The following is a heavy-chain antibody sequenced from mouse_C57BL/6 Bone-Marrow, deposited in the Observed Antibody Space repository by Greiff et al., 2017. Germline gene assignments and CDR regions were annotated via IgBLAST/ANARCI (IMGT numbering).Heavy chain of an antibody. J-gene: IGHJ4*01. CDR3: ARDLDYYGSSYDYYAMDY. Sequence: EVKLVESGGGLVKPGGSLKLSCAASGFTFSSYAMSWVRQTPEKRLEWVATISDGGSYTYYPDNVKGRFTISRDNAKNNLYLQMSHLKSEDTAMYYCARDLDYYGSSYDYYAMDYWGQGTSVTVSS. D-gene: IGHD1-1*01. CDR1: GFTFSSYA. V-gene: IGHV5-4*01. CDR2: ISDGGSYT.